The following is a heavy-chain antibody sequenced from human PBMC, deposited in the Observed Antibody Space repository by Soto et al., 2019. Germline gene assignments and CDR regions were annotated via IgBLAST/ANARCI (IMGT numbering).Heavy chain of an antibody. Sequence: SETLSLTCTVSGGSISSYCWSWIRQPSGRGLEWIGRIYTSGSTNYNPSLKSRVTMSVDTSKNQFSLQLSSVTAADTAVYYCTRDVTTSGRHPPESTWGQGTMVTVSS. D-gene: IGHD6-19*01. CDR1: GGSISSYC. CDR2: IYTSGST. CDR3: TRDVTTSGRHPPEST. J-gene: IGHJ5*02. V-gene: IGHV4-4*07.